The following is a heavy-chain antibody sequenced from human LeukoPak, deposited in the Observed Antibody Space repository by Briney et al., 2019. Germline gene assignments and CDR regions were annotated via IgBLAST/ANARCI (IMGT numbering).Heavy chain of an antibody. CDR1: GFTFDDYG. J-gene: IGHJ6*04. D-gene: IGHD5-12*01. V-gene: IGHV3-20*04. Sequence: GGSLRLSCAASGFTFDDYGMSWVRHAPGKGLEWVSGINWNGGSTVYGDSVKGRFTIYREKGKNCVYMQMNSLRAEDTALYYCARFRGYSGYDSADVWGKGTTVTVSS. CDR3: ARFRGYSGYDSADV. CDR2: INWNGGST.